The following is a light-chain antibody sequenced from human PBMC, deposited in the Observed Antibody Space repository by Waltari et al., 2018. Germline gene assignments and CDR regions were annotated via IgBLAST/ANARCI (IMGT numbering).Light chain of an antibody. CDR1: QSISTN. V-gene: IGKV3D-15*01. J-gene: IGKJ5*01. Sequence: DIVMTQSPATRSVSPGERANLSCRASQSISTNLAWYQQKPGQAPRLLIYGASIRATGIPARFSGSGSGTEFTLTISSLQSEDFAVYYCQHYDHGPPITFGQGTRLEIK. CDR3: QHYDHGPPIT. CDR2: GAS.